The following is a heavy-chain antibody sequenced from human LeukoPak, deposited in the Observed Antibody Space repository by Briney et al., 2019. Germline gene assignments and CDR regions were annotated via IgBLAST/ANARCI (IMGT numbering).Heavy chain of an antibody. CDR1: GFRFVDYA. J-gene: IGHJ3*02. CDR3: ARKRTMVRGAPGSFDI. D-gene: IGHD3-10*01. V-gene: IGHV3-43*02. CDR2: ISGIGDYT. Sequence: GGSLRLSWAASGFRFVDYAMHWVRQGPEKGLEWGPLISGIGDYTYYAHSVRGRFTIYRYNSRNSLYLQMTSLRTEDTDVYYCARKRTMVRGAPGSFDIWGQGTILTVSS.